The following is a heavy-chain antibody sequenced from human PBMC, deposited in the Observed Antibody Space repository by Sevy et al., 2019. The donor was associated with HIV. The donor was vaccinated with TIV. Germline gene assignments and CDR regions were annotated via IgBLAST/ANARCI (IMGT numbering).Heavy chain of an antibody. CDR1: GYTFTDYG. CDR2: ISTYNSNK. V-gene: IGHV1-18*01. J-gene: IGHJ5*02. D-gene: IGHD6-19*01. CDR3: ARGWDPNGRYRNWFDP. Sequence: ASVKVSCKASGYTFTDYGITWVRQAPGQGLEWMGWISTYNSNKKYAQNLQGRLTMTTDTSTSTAYMEMRSLTSDDTAVYYCARGWDPNGRYRNWFDPWGQGTLVTVSS.